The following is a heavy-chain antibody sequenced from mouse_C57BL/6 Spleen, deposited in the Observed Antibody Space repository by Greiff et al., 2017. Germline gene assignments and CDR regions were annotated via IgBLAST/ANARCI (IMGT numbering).Heavy chain of an antibody. CDR3: ARGGPYYGSSCGWYFGV. D-gene: IGHD1-1*01. Sequence: QVQLQQSGAELARPGASVKLSCKASGYTFTSYGISWVKQRTGQGLEWIGEIYPRSGNTYYNEKFKGKATMTADKSSSTAYMELRSLTSEDAAVYFCARGGPYYGSSCGWYFGVWGTGTTVTVSS. CDR1: GYTFTSYG. V-gene: IGHV1-81*01. CDR2: IYPRSGNT. J-gene: IGHJ1*03.